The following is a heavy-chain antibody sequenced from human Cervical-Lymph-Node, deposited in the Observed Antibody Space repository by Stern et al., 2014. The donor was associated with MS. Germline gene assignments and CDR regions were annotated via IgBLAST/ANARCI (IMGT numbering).Heavy chain of an antibody. CDR1: GYTFTSYD. J-gene: IGHJ4*02. Sequence: QMQLVESGAEVKKPGASGKVSCKASGYTFTSYDINWVRQATRQGLEWLGWMNPNSGNTGYAQKFQGRVTMTRNTSISTAYMELSSLRSEDTAVYYCARVRNYGDYEVVYWGQGTLVTVSS. CDR3: ARVRNYGDYEVVY. V-gene: IGHV1-8*01. CDR2: MNPNSGNT. D-gene: IGHD4-17*01.